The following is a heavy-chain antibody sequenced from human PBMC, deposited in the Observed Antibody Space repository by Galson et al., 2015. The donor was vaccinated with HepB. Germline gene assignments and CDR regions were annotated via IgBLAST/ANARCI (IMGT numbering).Heavy chain of an antibody. V-gene: IGHV3-72*01. CDR1: GLTFSEHF. J-gene: IGHJ3*02. D-gene: IGHD3-22*01. Sequence: SLRLSCAASGLTFSEHFMDWVRQAPGKGLEWVGRSRKSGNSYITEYAASVKGRFTISRDDSKNSLYLLMNSLKTEDTAVYYCVREGTYYYDSSGYRGALDIWGQGTVVTVSS. CDR3: VREGTYYYDSSGYRGALDI. CDR2: SRKSGNSYIT.